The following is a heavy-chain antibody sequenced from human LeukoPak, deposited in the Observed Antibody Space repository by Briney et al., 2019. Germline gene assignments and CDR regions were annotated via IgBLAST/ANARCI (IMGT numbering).Heavy chain of an antibody. D-gene: IGHD3-3*01. V-gene: IGHV3-48*01. CDR3: ARALEWLLPSYFDY. CDR2: ISSSSSTI. J-gene: IGHJ4*02. Sequence: GRSLRLSCAGSGFIFRSYGMHWVRQAPGKGLEWVSYISSSSSTIYYADSVKGRFTISRDNAKNSLYLQMNSLRAEDTAVYYCARALEWLLPSYFDYWGQGTLVTVSS. CDR1: GFIFRSYG.